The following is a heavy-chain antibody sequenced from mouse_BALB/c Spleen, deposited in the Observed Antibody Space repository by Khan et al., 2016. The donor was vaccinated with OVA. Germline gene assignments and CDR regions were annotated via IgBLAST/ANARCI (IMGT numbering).Heavy chain of an antibody. CDR1: AYSITSDYA. CDR3: ARKNYYGYAMDY. D-gene: IGHD1-1*01. V-gene: IGHV3-2*02. CDR2: ISYGGST. J-gene: IGHJ4*01. Sequence: EVHLQESGPGLVKPSQSLSLTCTVTAYSITSDYAWDWIRQFPGNKLEWMGYISYGGSTSSNPSLKSRISITRDTSKNQFFLQLNSVTTEDTATYYCARKNYYGYAMDYWGQGTSVTVSS.